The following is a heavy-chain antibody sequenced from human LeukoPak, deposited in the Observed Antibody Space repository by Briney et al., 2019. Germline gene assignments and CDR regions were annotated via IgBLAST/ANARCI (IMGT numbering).Heavy chain of an antibody. V-gene: IGHV5-51*01. CDR3: ARHAYSWFDP. J-gene: IGHJ5*02. CDR1: GYSFTNYW. CDR2: IYPGDSHT. D-gene: IGHD2-15*01. Sequence: GESLKISCKGSGYSFTNYWIGWVRQMPGKGLEWMGIIYPGDSHTRYSPSFQGQVTISVDKSITTAYLQWSSLKASDTAMYYCARHAYSWFDPWGQGTLVTVSS.